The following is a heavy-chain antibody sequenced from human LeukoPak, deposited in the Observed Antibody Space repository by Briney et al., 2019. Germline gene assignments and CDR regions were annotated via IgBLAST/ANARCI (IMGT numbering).Heavy chain of an antibody. CDR3: VRDLDLGGYSSFEY. D-gene: IGHD4-23*01. CDR2: IKSDGSSS. CDR1: RFTFSSYFW. Sequence: GGSLRLSRAASRFTFSSYFWMHWVRQAPGKGLVWVSRIKSDGSSSTYADSVKGRFTISRDNAKNSPYLQMNTLRAEDTAVYYCVRDLDLGGYSSFEYWGQGTLVTVSS. V-gene: IGHV3-74*01. J-gene: IGHJ4*02.